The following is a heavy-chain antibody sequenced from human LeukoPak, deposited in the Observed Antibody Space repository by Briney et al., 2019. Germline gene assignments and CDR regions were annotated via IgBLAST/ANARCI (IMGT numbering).Heavy chain of an antibody. D-gene: IGHD2/OR15-2a*01. CDR3: ALDDNSFDY. CDR1: GFTFDDYA. CDR2: ISGSGGST. V-gene: IGHV3-23*01. J-gene: IGHJ4*02. Sequence: PGRSLRLSCAASGFTFDDYAMSWVRQAPGKGLEWVSAISGSGGSTYYADSVKGRFTISRDNSKNTLYLQMNSLRAEDTAVYYCALDDNSFDYWGQGTLVTVSS.